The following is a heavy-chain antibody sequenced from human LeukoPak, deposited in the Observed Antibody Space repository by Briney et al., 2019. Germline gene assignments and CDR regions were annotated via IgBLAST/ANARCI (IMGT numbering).Heavy chain of an antibody. D-gene: IGHD3-9*01. J-gene: IGHJ4*02. V-gene: IGHV3-48*03. CDR2: ISSGGTTI. CDR3: ARYLMPYVDPEYFDH. CDR1: GFTFSNFA. Sequence: GGSPRLSCEASGFTFSNFAMNWVRQAPGKGLEWISFISSGGTTISYAESVRGRFTISRDNARNSLFLQMNSLRVEDTAVYYCARYLMPYVDPEYFDHWGQGTLVTVSS.